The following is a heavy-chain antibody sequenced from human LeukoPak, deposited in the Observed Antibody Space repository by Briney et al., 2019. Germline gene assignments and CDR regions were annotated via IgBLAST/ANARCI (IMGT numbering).Heavy chain of an antibody. D-gene: IGHD3-10*01. CDR1: GFTFSSYA. V-gene: IGHV3-23*01. CDR2: ITGIGGTT. J-gene: IGHJ6*02. Sequence: GGSLRLSCAASGFTFSSYALSWVRQAPGKGLEWVSAITGIGGTTSYADSVKGRFTIFRDNSKNTLYLQMNSLRADDTAVYYCARFRQQIAYYYYYAVDVWGQGTTVTVSS. CDR3: ARFRQQIAYYYYYAVDV.